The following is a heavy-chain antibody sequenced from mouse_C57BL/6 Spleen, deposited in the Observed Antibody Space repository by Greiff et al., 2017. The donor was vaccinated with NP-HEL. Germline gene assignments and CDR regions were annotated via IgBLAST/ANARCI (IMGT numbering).Heavy chain of an antibody. Sequence: VQLKQPGAELVKPGASVKLSCKASGYTFTSYWMQWVKQRPGQGLEWIGEIDPSDSYTNYNQKFKGKATLTVDASSSTAYMQLSSLTSEDSAVYYCARITTVVDPYAMDYWGQGTSVTVSS. CDR2: IDPSDSYT. J-gene: IGHJ4*01. V-gene: IGHV1-50*01. CDR3: ARITTVVDPYAMDY. CDR1: GYTFTSYW. D-gene: IGHD1-1*01.